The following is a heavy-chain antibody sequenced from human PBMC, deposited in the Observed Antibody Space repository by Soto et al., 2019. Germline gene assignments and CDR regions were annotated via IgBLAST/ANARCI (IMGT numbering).Heavy chain of an antibody. CDR3: ARGGFYGDYVAFDI. D-gene: IGHD4-17*01. J-gene: IGHJ3*02. CDR2: INAGNGNT. Sequence: GASVKVSCKASGYTFTSYAMHWVRQAPGQRLEWMGWINAGNGNTKYSQQFQGRVTITRDTSASTAYMELSSLRSEDTAVYYCARGGFYGDYVAFDIWGQGTMVTVSS. CDR1: GYTFTSYA. V-gene: IGHV1-3*01.